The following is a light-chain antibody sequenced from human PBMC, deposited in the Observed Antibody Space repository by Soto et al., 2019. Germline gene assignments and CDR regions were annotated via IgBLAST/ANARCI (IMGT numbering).Light chain of an antibody. J-gene: IGKJ2*01. V-gene: IGKV3-20*01. CDR1: QSVSSSY. CDR3: QHSGSSLYT. CDR2: GAS. Sequence: EIVLTQSPGTLSLSPGERATLSCRASQSVSSSYLAWYQQKPGQAPRLLIYGASSRATGIPDRFSGSGSGTDFTLTISRLETEDFAVYYCQHSGSSLYTFGQGTKLEIK.